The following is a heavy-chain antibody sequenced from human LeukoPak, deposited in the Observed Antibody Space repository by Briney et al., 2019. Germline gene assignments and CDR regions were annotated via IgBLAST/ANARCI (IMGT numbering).Heavy chain of an antibody. CDR3: ARRVATVYGEYYFDY. CDR2: IGTAGDT. Sequence: GGSLRLSCAASGFTFSSYDMHWVRHATGKGLEWVSAIGTAGDTYYPGSVKGRFTISRENAKNSLYLQMNSLRAGDTAVYYCARRVATVYGEYYFDYWGQGTLVTVSS. V-gene: IGHV3-13*01. CDR1: GFTFSSYD. D-gene: IGHD5-12*01. J-gene: IGHJ4*02.